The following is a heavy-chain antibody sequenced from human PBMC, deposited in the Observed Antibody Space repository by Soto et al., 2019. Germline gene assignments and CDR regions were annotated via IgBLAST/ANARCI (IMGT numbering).Heavy chain of an antibody. J-gene: IGHJ3*02. Sequence: GGSLRLSRAASGFTFSDHYMDWVRQAPGKGLEWVGRTRNKANSYTTEYAASVKGRFTISRDDSKNSLYLQMNSLKTEDTAVYYCARFETDRLTLYAFDIWGQGTMVTVSS. CDR2: TRNKANSYTT. D-gene: IGHD2-21*02. CDR1: GFTFSDHY. CDR3: ARFETDRLTLYAFDI. V-gene: IGHV3-72*01.